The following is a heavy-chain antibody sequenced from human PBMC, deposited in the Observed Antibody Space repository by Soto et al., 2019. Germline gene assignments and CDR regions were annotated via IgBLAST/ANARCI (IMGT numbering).Heavy chain of an antibody. CDR2: ISGSGGST. J-gene: IGHJ4*02. CDR1: GFTFSSYA. CDR3: AKDRGCSGGSCYGVDY. Sequence: EVQLLESGGGLVQPGGSLRLSCAASGFTFSSYAMSWVRQAPGKWLEWVSAISGSGGSTYYADSVKGRFTISRDNSKNPLYLQMNSLRAEDTAVYYCAKDRGCSGGSCYGVDYWGQGTLVTVSS. V-gene: IGHV3-23*01. D-gene: IGHD2-15*01.